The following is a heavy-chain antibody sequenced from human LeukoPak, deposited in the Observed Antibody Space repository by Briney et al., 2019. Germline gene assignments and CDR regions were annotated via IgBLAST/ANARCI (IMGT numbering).Heavy chain of an antibody. D-gene: IGHD3-22*01. Sequence: GGSLRLSCAASGFTFSSYWMHWVRQAPGKGLVWVSRINSDGSSTSYADSVKGRFTISRDNAKNTLYLQMNSLRAGDTAVYYCARPRISSGYYVYWGQGTLVTVSS. V-gene: IGHV3-74*01. CDR3: ARPRISSGYYVY. CDR2: INSDGSST. CDR1: GFTFSSYW. J-gene: IGHJ4*02.